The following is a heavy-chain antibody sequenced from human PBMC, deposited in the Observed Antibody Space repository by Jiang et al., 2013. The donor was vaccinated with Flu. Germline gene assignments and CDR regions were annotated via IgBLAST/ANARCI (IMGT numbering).Heavy chain of an antibody. D-gene: IGHD1-26*01. J-gene: IGHJ4*02. Sequence: LLKPSETLSLTCTVSGGSISSSSYYWGWIRQPPGKGLEWIGSIYYSGSTYYNPSLKSRVTISVDTSKNQFSLKLSSVTAADTAVYYCANSHEGELLRWGQGTLVTVSS. V-gene: IGHV4-39*01. CDR3: ANSHEGELLR. CDR2: IYYSGST. CDR1: GGSISSSSYY.